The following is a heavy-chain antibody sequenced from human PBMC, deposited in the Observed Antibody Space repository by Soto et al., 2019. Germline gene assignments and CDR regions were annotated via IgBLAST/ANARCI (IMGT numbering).Heavy chain of an antibody. Sequence: EVQLVESGGGLVKPGGSLRLSCAASGFTFSSYSMNWVRQAPGKGLEWVSSISSSSSYIYYADSVKGRFTISRDNAKNSLYLQMNSLRAEDTAVYYCARESGSYFFGLDYWGQGTLVTVSS. CDR1: GFTFSSYS. CDR2: ISSSSSYI. V-gene: IGHV3-21*01. CDR3: ARESGSYFFGLDY. D-gene: IGHD1-26*01. J-gene: IGHJ4*02.